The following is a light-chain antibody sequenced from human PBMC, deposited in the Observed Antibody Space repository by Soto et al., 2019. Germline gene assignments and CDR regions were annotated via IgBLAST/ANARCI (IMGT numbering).Light chain of an antibody. V-gene: IGKV4-1*01. CDR1: QRLFYTSNNKNY. CDR3: HQHYSAPQA. CDR2: WAS. Sequence: DTVMTQSPDSLAVALGERATIKCKSSQRLFYTSNNKNYLAWYQQKLGQRPRLLIYWASIRESGVPDRFSGSGPGTDFTVTINSLKADDVATYYCHQHYSAPQAFGGGTKVEI. J-gene: IGKJ4*01.